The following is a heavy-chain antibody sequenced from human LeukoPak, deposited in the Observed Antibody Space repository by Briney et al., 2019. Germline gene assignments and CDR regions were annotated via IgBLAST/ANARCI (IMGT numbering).Heavy chain of an antibody. V-gene: IGHV4-4*07. CDR1: GGSISSYY. CDR3: ARDSVWFGELLYAFDI. J-gene: IGHJ3*02. CDR2: IYTSGST. D-gene: IGHD3-10*01. Sequence: SETLSLTCTVSGGSISSYYWSWIRQPAGKGLEWIGRIYTSGSTNYNPSLKSRVTMSVDTSKNQFSLKLSSVTAADTAVYYCARDSVWFGELLYAFDIWGQGTMVTVSS.